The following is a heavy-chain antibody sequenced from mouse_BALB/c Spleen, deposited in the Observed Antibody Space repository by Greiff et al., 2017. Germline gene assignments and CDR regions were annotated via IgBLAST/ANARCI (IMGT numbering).Heavy chain of an antibody. V-gene: IGHV6-6*02. J-gene: IGHJ2*01. CDR1: GFTFSNYW. CDR2: IRLKSNNYET. CDR3: ARKEWFLDY. Sequence: EVKVEESGGGLVQPGGSMKLSCVASGFTFSNYWMNWVRQSPEKGLEWVAEIRLKSNNYETHYAESVKGRFTISRDDSKSSVYLQMNNLRAEDTCVYYCARKEWFLDYWGQGTTLTVSS. D-gene: IGHD1-3*01.